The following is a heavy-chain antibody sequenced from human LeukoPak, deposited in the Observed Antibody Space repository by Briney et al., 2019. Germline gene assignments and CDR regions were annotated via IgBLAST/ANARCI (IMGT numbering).Heavy chain of an antibody. CDR3: ARDRVRSYYFDN. D-gene: IGHD6-6*01. Sequence: GRSLRLSCAVSGFTITSYGMHWVRQAPGKGLEWVAVLSYDGINKFYADFVKGRFTISRDNSRNTLFLQMNGLRADDTAVYYCARDRVRSYYFDNWGQGTLVTVSS. V-gene: IGHV3-30*03. J-gene: IGHJ4*02. CDR1: GFTITSYG. CDR2: LSYDGINK.